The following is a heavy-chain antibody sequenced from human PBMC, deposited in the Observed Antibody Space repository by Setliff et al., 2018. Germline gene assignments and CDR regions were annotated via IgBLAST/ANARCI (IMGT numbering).Heavy chain of an antibody. D-gene: IGHD3-10*01. CDR2: IYYSGST. J-gene: IGHJ5*02. Sequence: PSETLSLTCTVSGGSISSSSYYWGWIRQPPGKGLEWIGSIYYSGSTYYNPSLKSRVTISVDTSKNQFSLKLSSVTAADTAVYYCARHHRGVIISWFDPWGQVTLVTVAS. V-gene: IGHV4-39*01. CDR3: ARHHRGVIISWFDP. CDR1: GGSISSSSYY.